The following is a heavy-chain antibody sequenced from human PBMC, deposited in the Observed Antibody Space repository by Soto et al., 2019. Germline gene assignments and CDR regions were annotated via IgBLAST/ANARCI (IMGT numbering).Heavy chain of an antibody. CDR1: GFTFRNYA. D-gene: IGHD4-17*01. V-gene: IGHV3-23*01. Sequence: PGGSLRLSCTASGFTFRNYAMIWVRQAPGKGLQWVSGISDSGAVIFHADSVRGRLTISRENSKNTLELQMNSRRSDDTAVYYGERDLGFYGDYWGQGTLVTVSS. J-gene: IGHJ4*02. CDR2: ISDSGAVI. CDR3: ERDLGFYGDY.